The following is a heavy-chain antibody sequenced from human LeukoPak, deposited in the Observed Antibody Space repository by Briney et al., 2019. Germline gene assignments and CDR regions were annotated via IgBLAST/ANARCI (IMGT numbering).Heavy chain of an antibody. CDR1: GFTFSSYG. D-gene: IGHD2-8*01. V-gene: IGHV3-30*18. J-gene: IGHJ4*02. CDR2: ISYDGSNK. Sequence: PGRSLRLSCAASGFTFSSYGMHWVRQAPGKGLEWVAVISYDGSNKYYADSVKGRFTISRDNSKNTLYLQMNSLRAEDTAVYYCAKDARLIPIDYWGQGTLVTVSS. CDR3: AKDARLIPIDY.